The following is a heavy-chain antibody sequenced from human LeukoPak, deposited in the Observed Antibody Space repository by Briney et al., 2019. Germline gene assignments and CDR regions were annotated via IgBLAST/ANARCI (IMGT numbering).Heavy chain of an antibody. CDR3: ARGGGFLGELSFDWFDP. Sequence: ASVKVSCKTSGYTFTSYYMHWVRQAPGQGLEWMGIINPSGGRTSYAQKFQGRVTMTGDTSTSTVYMELSSLRSEDTAVYYCARGGGFLGELSFDWFDPWGQGTLVTVSS. V-gene: IGHV1-46*01. CDR1: GYTFTSYY. J-gene: IGHJ5*02. D-gene: IGHD3-16*02. CDR2: INPSGGRT.